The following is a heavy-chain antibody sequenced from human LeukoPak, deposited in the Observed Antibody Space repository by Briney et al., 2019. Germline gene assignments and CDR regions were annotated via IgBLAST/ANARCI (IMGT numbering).Heavy chain of an antibody. D-gene: IGHD5-18*01. J-gene: IGHJ4*02. Sequence: SETLSLTCTVSGGSISSYYWSWIRQPPGKGLEWIGYIYYSGSTNYNPSLKSRVTISVDTSKNQFTLKLSSVTAADTAVYYCARRGDYSYGSFDYWGQGTLVTVSS. CDR1: GGSISSYY. CDR2: IYYSGST. CDR3: ARRGDYSYGSFDY. V-gene: IGHV4-59*01.